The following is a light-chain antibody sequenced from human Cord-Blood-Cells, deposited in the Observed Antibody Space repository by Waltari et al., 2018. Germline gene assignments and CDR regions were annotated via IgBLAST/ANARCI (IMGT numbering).Light chain of an antibody. V-gene: IGLV2-23*01. J-gene: IGLJ3*02. CDR2: EGR. CDR3: CSHAGSSTCV. CDR1: SSDVGSYNL. Sequence: QSALTQPASVSGSPGQSITISCTGTSSDVGSYNLVSWYQQHPGKAPKLMIYEGRKRPSGFSNRFSGSKSGNTASLTISGLQAEDEADYYCCSHAGSSTCVFGGGTKLTVL.